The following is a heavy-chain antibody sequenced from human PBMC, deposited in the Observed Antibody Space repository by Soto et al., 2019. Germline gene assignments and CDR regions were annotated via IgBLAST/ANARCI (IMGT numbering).Heavy chain of an antibody. CDR2: ISGSGGST. D-gene: IGHD3-3*01. CDR3: AKHKRFLKWLSQAAFDI. J-gene: IGHJ3*02. Sequence: EVQLLESGGGLVQPGGSLRLSCAASGFTFSSYAMSWVRQAPGKGLEWVSAISGSGGSTYYADSVQGRFTISRDNSKNTLYLQMTSLRAEDTAVYYCAKHKRFLKWLSQAAFDIWGQGTMVTVSS. CDR1: GFTFSSYA. V-gene: IGHV3-23*01.